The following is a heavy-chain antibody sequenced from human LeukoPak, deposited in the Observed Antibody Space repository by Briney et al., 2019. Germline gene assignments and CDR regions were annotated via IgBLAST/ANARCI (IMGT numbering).Heavy chain of an antibody. CDR3: ARDGSGSLDY. CDR2: IYSGGST. J-gene: IGHJ4*02. V-gene: IGHV3-66*02. D-gene: IGHD1-26*01. CDR1: GFTVSSNY. Sequence: GGSLRLSCAAPGFTVSSNYMSWVRRAPGKGLEWVSVIYSGGSTYYADSVKGRFTISRDNSKNTLYLQMNSLRAEDTAVYYCARDGSGSLDYWGQGTLVTVSS.